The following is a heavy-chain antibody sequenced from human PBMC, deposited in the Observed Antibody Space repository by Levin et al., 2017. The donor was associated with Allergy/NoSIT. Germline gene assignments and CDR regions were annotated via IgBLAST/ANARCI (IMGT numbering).Heavy chain of an antibody. V-gene: IGHV4-31*03. CDR2: IYYSGST. J-gene: IGHJ5*02. CDR3: ARDCEGAYCGGDPPS. D-gene: IGHD2-21*02. CDR1: GGSISSGGYY. Sequence: PSETLSLTCTVSGGSISSGGYYWSWIRQHPGKGLEWIGYIYYSGSTYYNPSLKSRVTISVDTSKNQFSLKLSSVTAADTAVYYCARDCEGAYCGGDPPSWGQGTLVTVSS.